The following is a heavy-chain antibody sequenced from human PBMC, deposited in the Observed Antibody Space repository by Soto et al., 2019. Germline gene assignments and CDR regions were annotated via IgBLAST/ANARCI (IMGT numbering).Heavy chain of an antibody. CDR2: ISSGGGSI. D-gene: IGHD3-3*01. CDR1: GLTLSSFA. V-gene: IGHV3-23*01. Sequence: GGSLRLSCAASGLTLSSFAMNWVRQAPGKGLEWVSSISSGGGSIYYADSVKGRFTISRDNSKNTLYLQMNSLRAEDTAVYYCARDLLRFLEWLPFGFDYWGQGTLVTVSA. J-gene: IGHJ4*02. CDR3: ARDLLRFLEWLPFGFDY.